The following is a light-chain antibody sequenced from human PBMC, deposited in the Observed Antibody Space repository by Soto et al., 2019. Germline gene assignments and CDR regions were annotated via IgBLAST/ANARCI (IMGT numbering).Light chain of an antibody. CDR1: QSISSN. CDR2: AAS. V-gene: IGKV1-39*01. Sequence: DIQMTHSPSSLSASVGDRVTITCRSSQSISSNLNWYQQKPGKAPKLLIYAASNLQSGVPSTFSGSGSGTDFTLTISSLQPEDFATYYCQQSHSIPWTLGQGTKVDIK. CDR3: QQSHSIPWT. J-gene: IGKJ1*01.